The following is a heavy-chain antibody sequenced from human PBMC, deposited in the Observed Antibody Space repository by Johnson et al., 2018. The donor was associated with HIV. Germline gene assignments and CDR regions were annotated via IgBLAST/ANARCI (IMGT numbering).Heavy chain of an antibody. J-gene: IGHJ3*02. CDR3: ARRDSGSLSFDI. V-gene: IGHV3-20*04. CDR1: GFTFSSYW. CDR2: ISWNSGSI. D-gene: IGHD1-26*01. Sequence: VHLVESGGGVVRPGGSLRLSCAASGFTFSSYWMSWVRQAPGKGLEWVSGISWNSGSIGYADSVKGRFTISRDNGKNSLYMQMNNLRADDTALYYCARRDSGSLSFDIWGQGTMVIVSS.